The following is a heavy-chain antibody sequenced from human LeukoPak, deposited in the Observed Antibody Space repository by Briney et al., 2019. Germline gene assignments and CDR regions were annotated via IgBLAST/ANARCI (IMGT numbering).Heavy chain of an antibody. Sequence: SETLSLTCSVSGGSISSSGYQWAWIRQPPGKWLEWIGTILYSGSSYYNPSLKSRVTISVDMSKNQFSLELNSVTAADTAVYYCARHHCSGGSCYGLGYCGQGTLVTVSS. CDR1: GGSISSSGYQ. D-gene: IGHD2-15*01. CDR3: ARHHCSGGSCYGLGY. V-gene: IGHV4-39*01. CDR2: ILYSGSS. J-gene: IGHJ4*02.